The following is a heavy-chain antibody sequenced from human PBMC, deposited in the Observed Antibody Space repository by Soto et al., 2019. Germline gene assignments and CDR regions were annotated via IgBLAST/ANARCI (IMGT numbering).Heavy chain of an antibody. CDR3: ARSPGYCTDTGCRRGWFDP. CDR1: GGTFSSYT. J-gene: IGHJ5*02. Sequence: QVQLVQSGAEVKKPGSSVKVSCKASGGTFSSYTIHWVRQAPGQGLEWMGRFIPIFGIANYAQKFQGRVTIIAVKPTSTAYMELSSLRSEDSAVYYCARSPGYCTDTGCRRGWFDPWCQGTLVTVSS. CDR2: FIPIFGIA. V-gene: IGHV1-69*02. D-gene: IGHD2-8*01.